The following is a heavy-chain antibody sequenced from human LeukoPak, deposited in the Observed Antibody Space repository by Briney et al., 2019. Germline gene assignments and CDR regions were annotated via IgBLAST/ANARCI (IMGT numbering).Heavy chain of an antibody. CDR3: ARGAGGSSWINAFDI. D-gene: IGHD6-13*01. V-gene: IGHV1-2*02. CDR2: IHHNSGCT. J-gene: IGHJ3*02. CDR1: GYTFTGYY. Sequence: ASLKVSCKAPGYTFTGYYMHWVRQAPGQGLEWMRWIHHNSGCTNYAQKFQGGVTMTRETSISTAFMELSRLGSDDTDVYYCARGAGGSSWINAFDIWGQGTMVSVSS.